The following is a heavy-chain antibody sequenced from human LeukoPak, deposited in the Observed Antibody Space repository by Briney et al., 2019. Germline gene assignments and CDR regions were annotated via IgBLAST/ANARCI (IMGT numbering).Heavy chain of an antibody. Sequence: PSETLSLTCAVYGGSFSGYYWSWIRQPPGKGLEWIGYIYYSGSTNYNPSLKSRVTISVDTSKNQFSLKLSSVTAADTAVYYCARTIVVVTAINYYYYMDAWGKGTTVTVSS. V-gene: IGHV4-59*01. CDR1: GGSFSGYY. J-gene: IGHJ6*03. CDR3: ARTIVVVTAINYYYYMDA. D-gene: IGHD2-21*02. CDR2: IYYSGST.